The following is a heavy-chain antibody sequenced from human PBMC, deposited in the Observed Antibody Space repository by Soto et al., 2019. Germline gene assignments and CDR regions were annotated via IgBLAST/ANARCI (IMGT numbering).Heavy chain of an antibody. V-gene: IGHV4-4*02. J-gene: IGHJ5*02. CDR3: ATLPPRSVVVMTDLPT. CDR2: IYHTGTT. Sequence: QLRESGPGLVKPSGTLSLTCFVSGASISRTYWWSWVRQTPGKRLEWIGQIYHTGTTSYTPSLTNRVTISLDKSNNQFSLRLTSMTAADTAVYYCATLPPRSVVVMTDLPTWGQGTLVTVSS. CDR1: GASISRTYW. D-gene: IGHD2-21*02.